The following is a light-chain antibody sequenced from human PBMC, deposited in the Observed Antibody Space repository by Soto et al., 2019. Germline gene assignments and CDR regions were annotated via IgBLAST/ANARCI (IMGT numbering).Light chain of an antibody. J-gene: IGLJ2*01. CDR3: SSYTSSSPL. V-gene: IGLV2-14*01. CDR2: DVS. Sequence: QSVLTQPASVSGSPGQSITISCTGTSSDVGGYNYVSWYQQHPGKAPKLMIYDVSNRPSGVSNRFSGSKSGNTASLTISGLQDEEEADYYCSSYTSSSPLFGGGTKLTVL. CDR1: SSDVGGYNY.